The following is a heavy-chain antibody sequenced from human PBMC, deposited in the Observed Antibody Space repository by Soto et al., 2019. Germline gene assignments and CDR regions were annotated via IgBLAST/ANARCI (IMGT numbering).Heavy chain of an antibody. V-gene: IGHV1-69*12. J-gene: IGHJ4*02. CDR2: IIPIFGTA. D-gene: IGHD6-19*01. CDR1: GGTFSSYA. CDR3: ARAGRRSGYSSGWYRADY. Sequence: QVQLVQSGAEVKKPGSSVKVSCKASGGTFSSYAISWVRQAPGQGLEWMGGIIPIFGTANYAQKFQGRVTITADXXTXTXXMELSSLRSEDTAVYYCARAGRRSGYSSGWYRADYWGQGTLVTVSS.